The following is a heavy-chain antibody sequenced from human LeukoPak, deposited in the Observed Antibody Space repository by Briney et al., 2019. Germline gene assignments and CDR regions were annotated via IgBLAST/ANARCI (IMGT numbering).Heavy chain of an antibody. CDR2: IYHSGST. CDR1: GGSISSSNW. V-gene: IGHV4-4*02. CDR3: ARVRGYGYSYGPKGERPNAFDI. D-gene: IGHD5-18*01. Sequence: SETLSLTCAVSGGSISSSNWWSWVRQPPGKGLEWIGEIYHSGSTNYNPSLKSRVTISVDKSKNQFSLKLSSVTAADTAVYYCARVRGYGYSYGPKGERPNAFDIWGQGTMVTVSS. J-gene: IGHJ3*02.